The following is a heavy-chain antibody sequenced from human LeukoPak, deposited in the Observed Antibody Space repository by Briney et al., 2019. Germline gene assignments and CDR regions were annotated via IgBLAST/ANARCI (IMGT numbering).Heavy chain of an antibody. CDR3: AKSWNYYDSSGDDALDI. V-gene: IGHV3-30*18. J-gene: IGHJ3*02. CDR1: GFTFSSYA. D-gene: IGHD3-22*01. CDR2: ISYDGSNK. Sequence: PGGSLRLSCAASGFTFSSYAMSWVRQAPGKGLEWVAVISYDGSNKYYADSVKGRFTISRDNSKNTLYLQMNSLRVEDTAVYYCAKSWNYYDSSGDDALDIWGQGTMVTVSS.